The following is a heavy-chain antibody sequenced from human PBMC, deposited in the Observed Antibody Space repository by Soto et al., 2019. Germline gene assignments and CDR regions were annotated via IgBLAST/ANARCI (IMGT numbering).Heavy chain of an antibody. CDR2: INIEGSTT. CDR1: GFTFNNYW. D-gene: IGHD1-26*01. CDR3: TRDRGGNFYGGFDY. J-gene: IGHJ4*02. V-gene: IGHV3-74*01. Sequence: EVQLVESGGGLVQPGGSLRLSCAASGFTFNNYWMHWVRQAPGKGLVWVSRINIEGSTTDYADSVRGRFAISRDNAKNTLYLQITSLRDEDTAVYYCTRDRGGNFYGGFDYWGRGPLVTVSP.